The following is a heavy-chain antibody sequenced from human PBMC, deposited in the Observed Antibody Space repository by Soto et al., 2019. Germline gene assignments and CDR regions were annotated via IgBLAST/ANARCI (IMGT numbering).Heavy chain of an antibody. CDR3: ARDGGKCAVPGTQYFQH. D-gene: IGHD6-13*01. CDR1: GGSITGYY. J-gene: IGHJ1*01. Sequence: QVQLQESGAGLVKPSETLSLTCTVSGGSITGYYWSWIRQPPGKGLECIGYIYYSGSTSYNPSFKRRVTMSVDTSKNQFSLKLSSVTAADTAVYYCARDGGKCAVPGTQYFQHWGQGTLVTVSS. V-gene: IGHV4-59*01. CDR2: IYYSGST.